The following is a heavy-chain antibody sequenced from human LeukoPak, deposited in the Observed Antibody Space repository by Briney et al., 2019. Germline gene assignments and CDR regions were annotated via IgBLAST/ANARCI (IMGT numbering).Heavy chain of an antibody. V-gene: IGHV5-51*01. CDR2: IYPGDSDA. J-gene: IGHJ3*02. D-gene: IGHD2-21*02. CDR1: GYSFTTYW. CDR3: ARQGRIVVMTTTHDAFDI. Sequence: PGESLKISCTGFGYSFTTYWIGWVRQMPGKGLEWMGIIYPGDSDARYSPSLQGQVTISVDKSISTAYLQWSSLKASDTAMYYCARQGRIVVMTTTHDAFDIWGQGTMVTVSS.